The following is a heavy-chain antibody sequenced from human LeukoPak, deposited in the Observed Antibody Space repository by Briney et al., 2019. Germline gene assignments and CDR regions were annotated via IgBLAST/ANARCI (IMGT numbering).Heavy chain of an antibody. D-gene: IGHD2-15*01. V-gene: IGHV3-53*01. CDR3: ARDRSGYYYMDV. Sequence: PGGSLRLSCAASGLTVSSNYINWVRQAPGKGLEWVSVIYSGARTYYADSVKGRFTISRDNPLNTVFLQMNSLRVEDTAVYYCARDRSGYYYMDVWGKGTTVTVAS. J-gene: IGHJ6*03. CDR1: GLTVSSNY. CDR2: IYSGART.